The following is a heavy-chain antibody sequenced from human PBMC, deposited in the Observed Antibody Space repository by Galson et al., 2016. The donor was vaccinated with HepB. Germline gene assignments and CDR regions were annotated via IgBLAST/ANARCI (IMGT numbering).Heavy chain of an antibody. CDR1: GYAFTSYG. V-gene: IGHV1-18*04. J-gene: IGHJ4*02. CDR3: ARGSMTGYFDY. CDR2: ISGCNGNT. Sequence: SVKVSCKASGYAFTSYGMNWVRQAPGQGLEWMGQISGCNGNTQYAQRLQGRVTMTTDTSTNTVYMELRSLTAEDTAVYYWARGSMTGYFDYWGQGTPITVSS. D-gene: IGHD1-26*01.